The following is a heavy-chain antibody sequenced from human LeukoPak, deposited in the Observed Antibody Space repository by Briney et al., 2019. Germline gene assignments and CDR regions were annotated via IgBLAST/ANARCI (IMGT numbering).Heavy chain of an antibody. V-gene: IGHV3-30-3*01. CDR2: ISYDGSNK. J-gene: IGHJ4*02. D-gene: IGHD6-19*01. Sequence: GGSLRLSCAASGFTFSSYAMHWVRQAPGKGLEWVAVISYDGSNKYYADSVKGRFTISRDNSKNTLYLQMNSLRAEDTAVYYCARDSHPKYSSGWFDYWGQGTLVTVSS. CDR1: GFTFSSYA. CDR3: ARDSHPKYSSGWFDY.